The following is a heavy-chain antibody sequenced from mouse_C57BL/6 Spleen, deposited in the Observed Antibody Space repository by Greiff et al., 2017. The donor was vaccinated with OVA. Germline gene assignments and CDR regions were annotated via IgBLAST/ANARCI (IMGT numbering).Heavy chain of an antibody. CDR1: GYTFTDYE. V-gene: IGHV1-15*01. CDR2: IDPETGGT. CDR3: TRDGNYWYFDV. J-gene: IGHJ1*03. D-gene: IGHD2-3*01. Sequence: LVESGAELVRPGASVTLSCKASGYTFTDYEMHWVKQPPVHGLEWIGAIDPETGGTAYNQKFKGKAILTADKSSSTAYMELRSLTSEDSAVYYCTRDGNYWYFDVWGTGTTVTVSS.